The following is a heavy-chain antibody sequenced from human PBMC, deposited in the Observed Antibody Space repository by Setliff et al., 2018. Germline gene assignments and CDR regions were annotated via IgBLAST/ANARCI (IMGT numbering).Heavy chain of an antibody. Sequence: ASVKVSCKASGNSFSSFSITWVRQAPGQGLEWMGIINPGGLTSSSTQKFEGRVTMTRDTSTSTVYMELNSLTSDDTAVYYCARAGLAAAGRKGVFDHWGQGTLVTVS. CDR3: ARAGLAAAGRKGVFDH. D-gene: IGHD6-25*01. CDR2: INPGGLTS. J-gene: IGHJ4*02. V-gene: IGHV1-46*01. CDR1: GNSFSSFS.